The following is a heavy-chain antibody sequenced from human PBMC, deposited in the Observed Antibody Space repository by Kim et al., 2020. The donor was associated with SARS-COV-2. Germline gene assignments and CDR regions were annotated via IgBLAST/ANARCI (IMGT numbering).Heavy chain of an antibody. V-gene: IGHV4-34*01. CDR2: INHSGST. J-gene: IGHJ4*02. Sequence: SETLSLTCAVYGGSFSGYYWSWIRQPPGKGLEWIGEINHSGSTNYNPSLKSRVTISVDTSKNQFSLKLSSVTAADTAVYYCASRYYYDSSGYLFDYWGQGTLVTVSS. D-gene: IGHD3-22*01. CDR3: ASRYYYDSSGYLFDY. CDR1: GGSFSGYY.